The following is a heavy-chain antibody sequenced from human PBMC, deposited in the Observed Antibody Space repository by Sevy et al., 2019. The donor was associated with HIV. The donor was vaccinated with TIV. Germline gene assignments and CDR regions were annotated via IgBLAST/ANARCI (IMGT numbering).Heavy chain of an antibody. V-gene: IGHV1-24*01. D-gene: IGHD3-22*01. Sequence: ASVKVSCKVSGYTLTELSMHWMRQAPGKGLEWMATFDPEDGETIYAQKFQGRVTMTEDTSTDTAYMELSSLRSEDTAVYYCSTTRDYYDSSGYPFDYWGQGTLVTVSS. J-gene: IGHJ4*02. CDR3: STTRDYYDSSGYPFDY. CDR2: FDPEDGET. CDR1: GYTLTELS.